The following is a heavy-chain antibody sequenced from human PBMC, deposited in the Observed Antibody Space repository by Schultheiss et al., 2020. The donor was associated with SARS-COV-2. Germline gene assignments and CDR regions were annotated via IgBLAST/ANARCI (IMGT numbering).Heavy chain of an antibody. Sequence: SGPTLVKPTPTLTLTCTFFGFSLSTSGMCVSWIRQPPGKALEWLALIDWDDDKYYSTSLKTRLTISKDTSKNQVVLTMTNIDPVDTATYYCAWASYYYDSSGYFDWGQGTLVTVSS. D-gene: IGHD3-22*01. CDR1: GFSLSTSGMC. CDR3: AWASYYYDSSGYFD. J-gene: IGHJ4*02. V-gene: IGHV2-70*01. CDR2: IDWDDDK.